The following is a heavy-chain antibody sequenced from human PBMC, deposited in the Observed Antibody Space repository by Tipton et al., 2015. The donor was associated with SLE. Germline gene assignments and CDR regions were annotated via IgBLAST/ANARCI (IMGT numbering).Heavy chain of an antibody. V-gene: IGHV4-34*01. J-gene: IGHJ6*02. Sequence: TLSLTCAVYGGSFSVHYWSWSWIRQPPGKGLEWIGEIDHSRSTNYNPSLKSRVTISVDTSKNQFSLTLTSVTAADTAIYYCARELSFWSGNRLGMDVWGQGTTVIVSS. CDR1: GGSFSVHY. CDR3: ARELSFWSGNRLGMDV. CDR2: IDHSRST. D-gene: IGHD3-3*01.